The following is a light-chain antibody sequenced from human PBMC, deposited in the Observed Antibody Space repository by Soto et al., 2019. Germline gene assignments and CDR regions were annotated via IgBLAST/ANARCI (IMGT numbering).Light chain of an antibody. CDR2: GSS. Sequence: EIVLTQSPGTLSLSPGERATLSCRASQSVDSDYLAWYQQKPGQAPRLLIYGSSGRATGIPDRFSGSGSGTDFTLTISGLEPEDCAVYYCQQYGNSFYTFGQGTKLEIK. CDR1: QSVDSDY. CDR3: QQYGNSFYT. V-gene: IGKV3-20*01. J-gene: IGKJ2*01.